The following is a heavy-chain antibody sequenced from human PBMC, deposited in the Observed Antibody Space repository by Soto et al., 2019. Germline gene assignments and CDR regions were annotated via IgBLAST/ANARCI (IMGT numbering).Heavy chain of an antibody. Sequence: VKVSCKASGYTFTSYAMHWVRQAPGQRLEWMGWINAGNGNTKYSQKFQGRVTITRDTSASTAYMELSSLRSEDTAVYYCARDLPWGSSSEGIDPWGQGILVTVSS. CDR1: GYTFTSYA. J-gene: IGHJ5*02. D-gene: IGHD6-6*01. CDR3: ARDLPWGSSSEGIDP. V-gene: IGHV1-3*01. CDR2: INAGNGNT.